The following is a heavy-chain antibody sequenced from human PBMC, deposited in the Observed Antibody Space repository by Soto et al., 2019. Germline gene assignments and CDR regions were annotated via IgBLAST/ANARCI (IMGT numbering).Heavy chain of an antibody. V-gene: IGHV4-59*01. CDR2: IYYTGST. CDR1: GGSISSYY. J-gene: IGHJ4*02. Sequence: QVQLQESGPGLVKPSETLSLTCTVSGGSISSYYWSWIRQPPGKGLEWIGCIYYTGSTNYNPSLKSRVTISIDTSKNQFSLKLSSVTAADTVVYYCARMVTTIDYWGQGTLVTVSS. D-gene: IGHD4-17*01. CDR3: ARMVTTIDY.